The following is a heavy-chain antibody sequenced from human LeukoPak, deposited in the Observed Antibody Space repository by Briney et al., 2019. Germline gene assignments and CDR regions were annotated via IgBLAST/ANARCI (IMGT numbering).Heavy chain of an antibody. V-gene: IGHV1-2*02. CDR2: INPNSGGT. CDR3: ARVGAVAGDWFDP. Sequence: ASVKVSRKASGYTFTGYYMHWVRQAPGQGLEWMGWINPNSGGTNYAQKFQDRVTMTRDTSISTAYMELSRLRSDDTAVYYCARVGAVAGDWFDPWGQGTLVTVSS. CDR1: GYTFTGYY. D-gene: IGHD6-19*01. J-gene: IGHJ5*02.